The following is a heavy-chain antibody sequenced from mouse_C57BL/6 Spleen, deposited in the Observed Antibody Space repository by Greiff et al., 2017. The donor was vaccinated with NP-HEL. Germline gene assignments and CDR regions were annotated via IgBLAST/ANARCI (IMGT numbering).Heavy chain of an antibody. Sequence: QVQLQQSGAELVRPGASVTLSCKASGYTFTDYEMHWVKQTPVHGLEWIGAIDPDTGGTAYNQKFKGKAILTADKSSSTAYMELRSLTSEDSAVYYCTRKGSYDYDYSMDYWGQGTSATVSS. CDR2: IDPDTGGT. CDR1: GYTFTDYE. D-gene: IGHD2-4*01. CDR3: TRKGSYDYDYSMDY. J-gene: IGHJ4*01. V-gene: IGHV1-15*01.